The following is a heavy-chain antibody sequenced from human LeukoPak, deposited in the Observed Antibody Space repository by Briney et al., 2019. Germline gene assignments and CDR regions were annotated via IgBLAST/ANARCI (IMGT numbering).Heavy chain of an antibody. Sequence: PSETLSLTCTVSGGSISSGSYYWSWIRQPPGKGLGWIGEIYHSGSTNYNPSLKSRVTISVDKSKNQFSLKLSSVTAADTAVYYCARVLTYGDDDYWGQGTLVTVSS. CDR2: IYHSGST. V-gene: IGHV4-61*05. CDR1: GGSISSGSYY. D-gene: IGHD4-17*01. J-gene: IGHJ4*02. CDR3: ARVLTYGDDDY.